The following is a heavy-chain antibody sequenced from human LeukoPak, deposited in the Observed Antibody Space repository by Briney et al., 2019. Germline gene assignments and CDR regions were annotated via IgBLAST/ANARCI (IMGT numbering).Heavy chain of an antibody. D-gene: IGHD4-17*01. J-gene: IGHJ4*02. CDR2: IRGDEGDK. V-gene: IGHV3-7*03. Sequence: GGSLRLSCTVSGFTFSNYWMAWVRQAPGKGLEWVSNIRGDEGDKNSVDSVKGRFTISRDNAKKSLYLQMNSLRVEDTAVYYCARDVGGALDYWGQGTLVTVSS. CDR3: ARDVGGALDY. CDR1: GFTFSNYW.